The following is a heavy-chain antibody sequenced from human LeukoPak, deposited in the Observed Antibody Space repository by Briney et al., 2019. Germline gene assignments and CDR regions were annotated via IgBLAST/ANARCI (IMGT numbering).Heavy chain of an antibody. J-gene: IGHJ4*02. Sequence: GGSLRLSCAASGFTFDDYAMHWVRQAPGKGLEWVSGISWNSGSIGYADSVKGRFTISRDNAKNSLYLQMNSLRAEDTAVYYCAKSRGIAAAVPDYWGQGTLVTVSS. V-gene: IGHV3-9*01. CDR1: GFTFDDYA. CDR3: AKSRGIAAAVPDY. CDR2: ISWNSGSI. D-gene: IGHD6-13*01.